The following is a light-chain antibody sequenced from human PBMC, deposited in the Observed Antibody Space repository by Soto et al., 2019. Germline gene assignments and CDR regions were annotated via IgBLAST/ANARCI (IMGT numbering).Light chain of an antibody. CDR3: QQYENLPYT. Sequence: DIQMTQSPSSLSASVGDRVTITCQASQDISNYLNWYQQKPGKAPQRLIFDASDLQAGVPARFSGSGSGTDFTFTISGLQPEDVATYYCQQYENLPYTFGQGTKLQIK. J-gene: IGKJ2*01. CDR2: DAS. V-gene: IGKV1-33*01. CDR1: QDISNY.